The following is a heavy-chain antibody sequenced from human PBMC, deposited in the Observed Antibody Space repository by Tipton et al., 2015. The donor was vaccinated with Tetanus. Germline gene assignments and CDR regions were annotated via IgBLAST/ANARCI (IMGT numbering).Heavy chain of an antibody. CDR1: GYTFTRYG. J-gene: IGHJ4*02. D-gene: IGHD2-21*01. V-gene: IGHV1-18*01. Sequence: QLVQSGAEVKKPGASVKVSCKASGYTFTRYGLTWVRQAPGQGPEWMGWISGYNGNTNYAPKFQGRVTMTSDTATSTDYLELRSLRSEDTALYYCARGRGGAPWYPLDNWGQGTLVTVSS. CDR3: ARGRGGAPWYPLDN. CDR2: ISGYNGNT.